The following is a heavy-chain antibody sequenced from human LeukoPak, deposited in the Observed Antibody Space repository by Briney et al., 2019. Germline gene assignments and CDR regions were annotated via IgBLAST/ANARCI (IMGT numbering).Heavy chain of an antibody. CDR2: MNPNSGNT. CDR1: GYTFTSYD. CDR3: ARGSRGRGIVVVPAAPRSYYYYMDV. J-gene: IGHJ6*03. D-gene: IGHD2-2*01. Sequence: GASVKVSCKASGYTFTSYDINWVRQATGQGLEWMGWMNPNSGNTGYAQKFQGRITMTRNTSISTAYMELSSLRSEDTAVYYCARGSRGRGIVVVPAAPRSYYYYMDVWGKGTTVTVSS. V-gene: IGHV1-8*01.